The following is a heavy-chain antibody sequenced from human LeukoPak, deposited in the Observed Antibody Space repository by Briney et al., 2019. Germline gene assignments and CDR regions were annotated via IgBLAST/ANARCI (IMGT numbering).Heavy chain of an antibody. CDR3: TTNNLMIRGVIRDY. J-gene: IGHJ4*02. V-gene: IGHV3-15*04. CDR1: GFTFSAAW. D-gene: IGHD3-10*01. Sequence: PGGSLRLSCAASGFTFSAAWMSWVRQAPGKGLEWVGHIESKTDGGTTDFAAPVKGRFTISRDDSKNTLSLQMSSLKTEDTAVYYCTTNNLMIRGVIRDYWGQGTLVTVSS. CDR2: IESKTDGGTT.